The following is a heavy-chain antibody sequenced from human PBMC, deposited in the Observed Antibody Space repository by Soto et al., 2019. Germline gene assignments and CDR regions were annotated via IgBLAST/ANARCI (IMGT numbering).Heavy chain of an antibody. CDR1: GGSISSYY. CDR2: IYYSGST. J-gene: IGHJ6*02. V-gene: IGHV4-59*01. CDR3: AREVGNYYYYGMDV. D-gene: IGHD7-27*01. Sequence: RSLTCTVSGGSISSYYWSWIRQPPGKGLEWIGYIYYSGSTNYNPSLKSRVAISVDTSKNQFSLKLSSVTAADTAVYYCAREVGNYYYYGMDVWGQGTTVTVS.